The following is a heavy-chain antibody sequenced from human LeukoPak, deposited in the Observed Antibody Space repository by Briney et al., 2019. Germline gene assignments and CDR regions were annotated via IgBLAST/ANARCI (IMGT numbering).Heavy chain of an antibody. Sequence: PGGSLRLSCAGSGFTMSTNAMSWVGQAAGRGRAGVSASEGSVDKTHYADSVKGRFTLPRDNSMNTLSLPMNSLRAEDTAIYFCAKDIWRWAFDIWGQGTMVTVSS. D-gene: IGHD5-24*01. J-gene: IGHJ3*02. CDR2: SEGSVDKT. CDR1: GFTMSTNA. CDR3: AKDIWRWAFDI. V-gene: IGHV3-23*01.